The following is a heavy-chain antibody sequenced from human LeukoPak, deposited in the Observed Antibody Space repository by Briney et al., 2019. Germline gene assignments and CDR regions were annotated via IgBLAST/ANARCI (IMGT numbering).Heavy chain of an antibody. Sequence: GGSLRLSCAASGFTFSSYAMHRVRQAPGKGLEWVEVISYDGSNKYYADSVKGRFTISRDNSKNTLYLQMNSLRAEDTAVYYCARDASGWILRYYFDYWGQGTLVTVSS. CDR2: ISYDGSNK. CDR1: GFTFSSYA. J-gene: IGHJ4*02. D-gene: IGHD6-19*01. CDR3: ARDASGWILRYYFDY. V-gene: IGHV3-30-3*01.